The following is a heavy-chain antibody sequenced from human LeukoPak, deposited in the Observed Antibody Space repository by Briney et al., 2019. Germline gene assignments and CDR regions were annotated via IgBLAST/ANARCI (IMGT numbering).Heavy chain of an antibody. J-gene: IGHJ1*01. CDR1: GYSISSGYS. V-gene: IGHV4-38-2*02. CDR2: IFHSGNT. CDR3: ATIVVTGTARGYLQH. D-gene: IGHD6-19*01. Sequence: MPSETLSLTCTVSGYSISSGYSWGWIRQPPGKGLEWIGTIFHSGNTYYNPSLQSRVTISVDTSKNHFSLKLNSVTAADTAVYYCATIVVTGTARGYLQHWGQGTLVAVSS.